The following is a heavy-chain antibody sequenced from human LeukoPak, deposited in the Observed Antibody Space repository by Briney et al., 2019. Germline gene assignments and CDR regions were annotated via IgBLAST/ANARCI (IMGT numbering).Heavy chain of an antibody. D-gene: IGHD4-17*01. CDR3: ARSGRRYYFDY. V-gene: IGHV4-30-2*01. J-gene: IGHJ4*02. Sequence: SQTLSLTCTVSGGSISSGSYYWSWIRQPPGKGLEWIGYIYHSGSTYYNPSLKSRVTISVDRSKNQFSLKLSSVTAADTAVYYCARSGRRYYFDYWGQGTLVTVSS. CDR1: GGSISSGSYY. CDR2: IYHSGST.